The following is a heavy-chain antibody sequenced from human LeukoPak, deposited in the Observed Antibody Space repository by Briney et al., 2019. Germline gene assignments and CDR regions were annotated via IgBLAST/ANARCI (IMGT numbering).Heavy chain of an antibody. CDR1: GFTFNDYP. CDR2: ISGDGSVT. J-gene: IGHJ4*02. D-gene: IGHD1-14*01. Sequence: PGGSLRLSCAASGFTFNDYPMHRVRQAPGKGLEWVSLISGDGSVTYYADSVKGRFTISRDNSKNSLYLQMNSLRVEDTALYYCATGSQPGTTFDYWGQGTLVTASS. CDR3: ATGSQPGTTFDY. V-gene: IGHV3-43*02.